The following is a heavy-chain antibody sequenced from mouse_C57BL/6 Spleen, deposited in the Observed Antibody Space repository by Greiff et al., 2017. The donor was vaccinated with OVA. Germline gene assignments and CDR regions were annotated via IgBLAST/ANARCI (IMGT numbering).Heavy chain of an antibody. V-gene: IGHV1-80*01. J-gene: IGHJ4*01. CDR3: ARREAGTSAMDY. D-gene: IGHD4-1*01. CDR2: IYPGDGDT. Sequence: QVQLKQSGAELVKPGASVKISCKASGYAFSSYWMNWVKQRPGKGLEWIGQIYPGDGDTNYNGKFKGKATLTADESSSTAYMQLSSLTSEDSAVYFCARREAGTSAMDYWGQGTSVTVSS. CDR1: GYAFSSYW.